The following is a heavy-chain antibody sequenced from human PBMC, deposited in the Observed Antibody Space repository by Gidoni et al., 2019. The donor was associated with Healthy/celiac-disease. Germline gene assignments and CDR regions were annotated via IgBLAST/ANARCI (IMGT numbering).Heavy chain of an antibody. CDR2: ISWDGGST. J-gene: IGHJ6*02. V-gene: IGHV3-43D*03. CDR3: AKDYGLRDTYYYYGMDV. CDR1: GFTFDDYA. Sequence: EVQLVESGGVVVQPGGSLRLSCAASGFTFDDYAMHWVRQAPGKGLEWVSLISWDGGSTYYADSVKGRFTISRDNSKNSLYLQMNSLRAEDTALYYCAKDYGLRDTYYYYGMDVWGQGTTVTVSS. D-gene: IGHD5-12*01.